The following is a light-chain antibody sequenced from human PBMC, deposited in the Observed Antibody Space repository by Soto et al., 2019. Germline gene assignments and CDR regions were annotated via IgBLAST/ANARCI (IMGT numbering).Light chain of an antibody. J-gene: IGKJ4*01. CDR3: QHYDSSPT. Sequence: EIVLTQSPGTLSLSPGERATLSCRASQIFPSSYLAWYQQTPGQAPRLLIYGASSRATGIPDRVSGSGSGTDFILTISSLEPEGFAVYYCQHYDSSPTFGGGTKVEIK. CDR1: QIFPSSY. CDR2: GAS. V-gene: IGKV3-20*01.